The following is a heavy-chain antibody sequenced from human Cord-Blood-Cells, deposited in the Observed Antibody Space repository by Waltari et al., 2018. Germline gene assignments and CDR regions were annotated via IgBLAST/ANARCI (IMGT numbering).Heavy chain of an antibody. CDR3: ARPPTEYSSSWYFDY. CDR1: GGSFSGYY. V-gene: IGHV4-34*01. CDR2: INHSGST. Sequence: QVQLQQWGAGLLKPSETLSLTCAVYGGSFSGYYWSWIRQPPGKGLEWIGEINHSGSTNYNPSLKSRVTISVDTSKNQFSLKLSSVTAADTAVYYCARPPTEYSSSWYFDYWGQGTLVTVSS. J-gene: IGHJ4*02. D-gene: IGHD6-13*01.